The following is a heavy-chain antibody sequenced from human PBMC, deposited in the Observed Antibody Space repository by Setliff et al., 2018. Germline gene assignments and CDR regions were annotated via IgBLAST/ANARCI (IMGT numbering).Heavy chain of an antibody. Sequence: PGGSLRLSCAASGFMFSNHWMSWVRQAPGKGLEWVANIRQDGTEKYYVDSVKGRFSISRDNAKKSMFLQMTTDTSTSTAYMELRSLRSDDTAVYYCAKGQFSYCGGDCLDAFDIWGQGTMVTVSS. D-gene: IGHD2-21*01. V-gene: IGHV3-7*01. CDR2: IRQDGTEK. J-gene: IGHJ3*02. CDR1: GFMFSNHW. CDR3: RSLRSDDTAVYYCAKGQFSYCGGDCLDAFDI.